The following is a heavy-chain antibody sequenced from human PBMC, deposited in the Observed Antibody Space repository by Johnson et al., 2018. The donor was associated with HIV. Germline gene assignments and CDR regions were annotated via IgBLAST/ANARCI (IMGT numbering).Heavy chain of an antibody. CDR1: GFTVSSNY. Sequence: VQLVESGGGVVRPGGSLRLSCAASGFTVSSNYMSWVRQAPGKGLEWVANIKQDGSEKYYVDSVKGRFTISRDNAKNSLYLQMNSLRAEDTAVYYCARVLLWFGESAGDAFDIWGQGTMVTVSS. D-gene: IGHD3-10*01. CDR2: IKQDGSEK. CDR3: ARVLLWFGESAGDAFDI. J-gene: IGHJ3*02. V-gene: IGHV3-7*01.